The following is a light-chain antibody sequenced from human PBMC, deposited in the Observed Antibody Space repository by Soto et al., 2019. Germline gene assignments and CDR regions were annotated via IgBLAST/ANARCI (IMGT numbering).Light chain of an antibody. CDR2: AAS. J-gene: IGKJ4*02. CDR1: QSISSY. V-gene: IGKV1-9*01. Sequence: TLMRPAPSCLSASVRSSLALTRRASQSISSYLAWYQQKPGKAPKILIYAASTLQSGIPSRFSGSGSGTEFTLTISSLQPDDVATYYCQQDNSYSQTLGGGTKVDIK. CDR3: QQDNSYSQT.